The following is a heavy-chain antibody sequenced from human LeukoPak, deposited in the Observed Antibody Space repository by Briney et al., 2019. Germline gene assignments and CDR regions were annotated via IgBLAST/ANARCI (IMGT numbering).Heavy chain of an antibody. V-gene: IGHV3-7*01. Sequence: PGGSLRLSCAASGFTFRRYSMSWVRQAPGKGLEWVANIKKDGSEKYYVDSVKGRFTISRDNAKNSLYLQMNSLRAEDTAVYYCARDLYRIVVVPHYFDYWGQGTLVTVSS. J-gene: IGHJ4*02. D-gene: IGHD3-22*01. CDR2: IKKDGSEK. CDR3: ARDLYRIVVVPHYFDY. CDR1: GFTFRRYS.